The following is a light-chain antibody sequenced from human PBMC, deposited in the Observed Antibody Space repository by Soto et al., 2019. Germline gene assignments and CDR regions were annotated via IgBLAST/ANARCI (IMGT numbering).Light chain of an antibody. CDR2: LNNDGSH. CDR1: SAHSSYA. CDR3: QTWGTGFQV. Sequence: QLVLTQSPSASASLGASVKLTCTLSSAHSSYAIAWHQKQPGKRPRYLMDLNNDGSHTKGDGIPDRFSGSSSGAERYLIISGLQSEDEADYYCQTWGTGFQVFGGGTKLTVL. V-gene: IGLV4-69*01. J-gene: IGLJ2*01.